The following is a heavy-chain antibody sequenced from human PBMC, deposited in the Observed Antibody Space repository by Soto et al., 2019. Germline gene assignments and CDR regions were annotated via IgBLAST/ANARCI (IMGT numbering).Heavy chain of an antibody. D-gene: IGHD4-17*01. CDR1: GGSISSGGYY. Sequence: SETLSLTCTVSGGSISSGGYYWSWIRQHPGKGLEWIGYIYYSGSTNYNPSLKSRVTISVDTSKNQFSLKLSSVTAADTAVYYCASQVTTADPYYFDYWGQGTLVTVSS. CDR3: ASQVTTADPYYFDY. CDR2: IYYSGST. J-gene: IGHJ4*02. V-gene: IGHV4-61*08.